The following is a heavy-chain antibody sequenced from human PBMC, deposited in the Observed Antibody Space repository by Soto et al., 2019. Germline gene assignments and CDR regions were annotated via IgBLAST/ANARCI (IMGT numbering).Heavy chain of an antibody. CDR3: AKARWDDDFWSGYGYYFDY. Sequence: SGGSLRLSCAASGFTFSSYAMSWVRQAPGKGLEWVSAISGSGGSTYYADSVKGRFTISRDNSKNTLYLQMNSLRAEDTAVYYCAKARWDDDFWSGYGYYFDYWGQGTLVTVSS. CDR2: ISGSGGST. CDR1: GFTFSSYA. D-gene: IGHD3-3*01. J-gene: IGHJ4*02. V-gene: IGHV3-23*01.